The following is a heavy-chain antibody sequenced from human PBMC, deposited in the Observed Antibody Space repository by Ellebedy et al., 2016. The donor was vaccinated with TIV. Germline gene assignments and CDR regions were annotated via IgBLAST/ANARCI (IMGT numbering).Heavy chain of an antibody. J-gene: IGHJ4*02. D-gene: IGHD1-26*01. V-gene: IGHV1-3*01. Sequence: AASVKVSCKTSGYNFTSYAMHWVRQAPGQRLEWMGWINAGNGNTKYSQKFQGRVTITRDTSASTAYMELSSLRSEDTAVYYCARVKWELPFDYWGQGTLVTVSS. CDR1: GYNFTSYA. CDR2: INAGNGNT. CDR3: ARVKWELPFDY.